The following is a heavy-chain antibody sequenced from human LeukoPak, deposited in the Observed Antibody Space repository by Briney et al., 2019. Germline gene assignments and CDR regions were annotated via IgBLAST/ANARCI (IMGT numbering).Heavy chain of an antibody. CDR3: ARLTLGEKYLDY. D-gene: IGHD3-10*01. V-gene: IGHV4-38-2*01. J-gene: IGHJ4*02. CDR1: GYSISSGYY. Sequence: ASETLSLTCAVSGYSISSGYYWGWIRQPPGKGLEWIGSIYHSGSTYYNPSLKSRVTISVDTSKNQFSLKPSSVTVGDTAVYYCARLTLGEKYLDYWGQGTLASVSS. CDR2: IYHSGST.